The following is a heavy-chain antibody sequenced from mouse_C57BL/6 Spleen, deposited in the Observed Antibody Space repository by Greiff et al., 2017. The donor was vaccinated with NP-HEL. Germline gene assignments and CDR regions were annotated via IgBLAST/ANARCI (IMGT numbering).Heavy chain of an antibody. J-gene: IGHJ3*01. CDR2: IDPEDGET. CDR1: GFNIKDYY. D-gene: IGHD2-5*01. Sequence: VQLQQSGAELVKPGASVKLSCTASGFNIKDYYLHWVKQRTEQGLEWICRIDPEDGETKYAPKFQGKATIPAATSSNTAYLQLSSLTSEDTAVYYCARSPYYSNYEIAYWGQGTLVTVSA. CDR3: ARSPYYSNYEIAY. V-gene: IGHV14-2*01.